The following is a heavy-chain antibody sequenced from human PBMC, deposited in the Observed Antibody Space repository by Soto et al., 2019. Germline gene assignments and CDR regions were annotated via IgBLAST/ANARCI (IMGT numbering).Heavy chain of an antibody. J-gene: IGHJ5*02. CDR3: AKTAGYDYVWGSSGLDP. CDR2: ISYDGSDK. V-gene: IGHV3-30*18. CDR1: GFTFSSYG. D-gene: IGHD3-16*01. Sequence: SLRLSCAGSGFTFSSYGMHWVRQAPGKGLEWVAVISYDGSDKYYGDSVKGRFTISRDDSKNTLYLQMNSLRVEDTAIYYCAKTAGYDYVWGSSGLDPWGQGTLVTVS.